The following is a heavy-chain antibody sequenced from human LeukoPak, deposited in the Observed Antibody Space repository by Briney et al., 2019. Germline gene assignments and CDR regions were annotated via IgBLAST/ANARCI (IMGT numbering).Heavy chain of an antibody. V-gene: IGHV4-4*07. CDR3: ARAPYSSGWLGLDP. D-gene: IGHD6-19*01. CDR2: IYSSGRT. Sequence: PSETLSLTCTVSGGSISNYYWSWFRQPAGKGLEWIGRIYSSGRTNYNPSLKSRVTMSVDTSKNQFSLRLSSMTAADTAVYYCARAPYSSGWLGLDPWGQGTLVTVSS. J-gene: IGHJ5*02. CDR1: GGSISNYY.